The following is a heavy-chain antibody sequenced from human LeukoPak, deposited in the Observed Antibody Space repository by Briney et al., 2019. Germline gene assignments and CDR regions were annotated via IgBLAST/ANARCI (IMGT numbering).Heavy chain of an antibody. J-gene: IGHJ4*02. CDR3: AKASSSSWSSFDY. V-gene: IGHV3-23*01. CDR2: ISGSGDST. Sequence: GGSLRLSCAASGFTFSSYDMSWVRQAPGKGLEWVSDISGSGDSTYYADSVKGRFTISRDNSKNTLYLQMNSLRAEDTGVYCCAKASSSSWSSFDYWGQGTLVTVSP. D-gene: IGHD6-13*01. CDR1: GFTFSSYD.